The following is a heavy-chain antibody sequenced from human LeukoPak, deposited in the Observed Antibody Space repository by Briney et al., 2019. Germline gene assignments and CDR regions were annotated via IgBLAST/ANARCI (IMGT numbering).Heavy chain of an antibody. CDR1: GYTFTGYY. J-gene: IGHJ4*02. CDR2: INPNSGGT. V-gene: IGHV1-2*02. CDR3: ARDVAARLSAAHFDY. Sequence: ASVKVSCKASGYTFTGYYMHWVRQAPGQGLEWMGWINPNSGGTNYAQKFQGRVTMTRDTSISTAYMELSRLRSDDTAVYYCARDVAARLSAAHFDYWGQGTLVTVSS. D-gene: IGHD6-6*01.